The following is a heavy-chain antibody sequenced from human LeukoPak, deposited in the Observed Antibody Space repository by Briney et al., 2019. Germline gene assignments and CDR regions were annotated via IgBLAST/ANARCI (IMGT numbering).Heavy chain of an antibody. D-gene: IGHD6-13*01. CDR3: ARGPYSSNWYVDY. V-gene: IGHV3-48*03. Sequence: GGSLRLSCAASGFTLSSYELNWVRLAPGKGLEWISYISRTGNSIYYADSVKGRFTISRDSAKNSLYLQMNSLRAEDTAVYYCARGPYSSNWYVDYWGQGTLVTVAS. CDR1: GFTLSSYE. CDR2: ISRTGNSI. J-gene: IGHJ4*02.